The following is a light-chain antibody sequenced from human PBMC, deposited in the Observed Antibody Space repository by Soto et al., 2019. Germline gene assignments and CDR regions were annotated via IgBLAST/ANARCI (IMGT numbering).Light chain of an antibody. CDR2: GAS. V-gene: IGKV3-20*01. CDR1: QSVASSL. J-gene: IGKJ5*01. Sequence: EVVLTQSPGTLSLSPGERATLSCRASQSVASSLLAWYQQKPGQAPRLLIYGASSRATGSPDRFSGSGSGTDFTLTISRLDPKDFAVYYCQQYGSATITFGQGTLLEIK. CDR3: QQYGSATIT.